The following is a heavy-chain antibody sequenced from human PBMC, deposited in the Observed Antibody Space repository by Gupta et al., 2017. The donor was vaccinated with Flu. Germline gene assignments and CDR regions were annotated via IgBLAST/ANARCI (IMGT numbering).Heavy chain of an antibody. J-gene: IGHJ4*02. CDR1: GFTFSSYA. V-gene: IGHV3-23*01. Sequence: EVQLLESGGGLVQPGGSLTLSCAASGFTFSSYAMGWARQAPGKGLEWVSAISGSGGSTYYADSVKGRFTISRDNSKNTLYLQMNSLRAEDTAVYYCAKAQGNYYGSGSYYVASDYWGQGTLVTVSS. CDR2: ISGSGGST. CDR3: AKAQGNYYGSGSYYVASDY. D-gene: IGHD3-10*01.